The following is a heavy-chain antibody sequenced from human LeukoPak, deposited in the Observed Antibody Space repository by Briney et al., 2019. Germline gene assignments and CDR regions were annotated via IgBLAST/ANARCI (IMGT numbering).Heavy chain of an antibody. J-gene: IGHJ3*02. V-gene: IGHV1-46*01. CDR3: ARRGEGIVVVPAAVDDAFDI. Sequence: ASVKVSCKASGYTFTSYYMHWVRQAPGQGLEWMGIINPSGGSTSYARKFQGRVTMTRDTSTSTVYMELSSLRSEDTAVYYCARRGEGIVVVPAAVDDAFDIWGQGTMVTVSS. D-gene: IGHD2-2*01. CDR2: INPSGGST. CDR1: GYTFTSYY.